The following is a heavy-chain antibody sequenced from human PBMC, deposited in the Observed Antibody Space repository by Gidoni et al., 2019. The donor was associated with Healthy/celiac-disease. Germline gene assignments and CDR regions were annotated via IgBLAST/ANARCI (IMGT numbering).Heavy chain of an antibody. V-gene: IGHV3-9*01. J-gene: IGHJ4*02. D-gene: IGHD6-19*01. CDR1: GFTFDDYA. Sequence: EVQLVESGGGLVQPGRSLRLSCAAPGFTFDDYAMHWVRPAPGKGLEWVSGISWNSGSIGYADAVKGRFTISRDNAKNSLYLQMNSLRAEDTALYYCAKANSSGWYGYFNYWGQGTLVTVSS. CDR2: ISWNSGSI. CDR3: AKANSSGWYGYFNY.